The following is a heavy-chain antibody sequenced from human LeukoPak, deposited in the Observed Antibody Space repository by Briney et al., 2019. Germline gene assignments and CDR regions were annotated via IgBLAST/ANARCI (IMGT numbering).Heavy chain of an antibody. Sequence: GGSLRLSCAASGFTFSSYAMSWVRQAPGKGLEWVSAISGSGGSTYCADSAKGRFTISRDNSKNTLYLQMNSLRAEDTAVYYCAKDPSYPYYFDYWGQGTLVTVSS. J-gene: IGHJ4*02. V-gene: IGHV3-23*01. CDR3: AKDPSYPYYFDY. CDR1: GFTFSSYA. CDR2: ISGSGGST. D-gene: IGHD3-16*02.